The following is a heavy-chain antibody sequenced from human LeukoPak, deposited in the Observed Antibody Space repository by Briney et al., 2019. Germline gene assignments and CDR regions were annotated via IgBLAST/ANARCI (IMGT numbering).Heavy chain of an antibody. J-gene: IGHJ2*01. V-gene: IGHV3-64*01. CDR3: ARDRRELSGAYWYFDL. CDR1: GFTFSSYA. Sequence: PGGSLRLSCAASGFTFSSYAMHWVRQAPGKGLEYVSAISSNGGSTYYANSVKGRFTISRDNSKNTLYLQMGSLRAEDMAVYYCARDRRELSGAYWYFDLWGRGTLVTVSS. D-gene: IGHD4-23*01. CDR2: ISSNGGST.